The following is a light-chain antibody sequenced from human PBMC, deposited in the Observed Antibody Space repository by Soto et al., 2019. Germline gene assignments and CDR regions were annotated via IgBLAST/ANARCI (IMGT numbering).Light chain of an antibody. Sequence: DIVMTQSPDSLAVSLGERAAINCKSSQSVLYSSNNNNYLAWYQQKSGQPPKLLIYWASARESGVPDRFSGNGSGTDFTLTISSLQAEDVAIYYCQQYYTTPQTFGQGTKVEIK. CDR3: QQYYTTPQT. V-gene: IGKV4-1*01. CDR2: WAS. J-gene: IGKJ1*01. CDR1: QSVLYSSNNNNY.